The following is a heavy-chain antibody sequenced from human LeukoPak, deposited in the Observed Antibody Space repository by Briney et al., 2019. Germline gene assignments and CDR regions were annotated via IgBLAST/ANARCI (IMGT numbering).Heavy chain of an antibody. J-gene: IGHJ4*02. CDR2: IIPIFGTA. D-gene: IGHD2-2*01. V-gene: IGHV1-69*05. Sequence: SVKVSCKASGGTFSSYAISWVRQAPGQGLEWMGGIIPIFGTANYAQKFQGRVTITTDESTSTAYVELSSLRSEDTAVYYCARWRSSSAATQHYFDYWGQGTLVTVSS. CDR3: ARWRSSSAATQHYFDY. CDR1: GGTFSSYA.